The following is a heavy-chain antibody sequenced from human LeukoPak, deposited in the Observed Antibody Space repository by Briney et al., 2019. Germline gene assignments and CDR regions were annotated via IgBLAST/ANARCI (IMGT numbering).Heavy chain of an antibody. D-gene: IGHD3-10*01. J-gene: IGHJ4*02. CDR1: GFTFSDAW. V-gene: IGHV3-15*01. Sequence: GGSLRLSCADSGFTFSDAWMSWVRQATGRGLEWVGRIKSKTDGAATDYAAPVKGRFTISRDDSKNTLFLQMNSLRTEDTAVYYCTTATMIRGVSDYWGQGTLVTVSS. CDR3: TTATMIRGVSDY. CDR2: IKSKTDGAAT.